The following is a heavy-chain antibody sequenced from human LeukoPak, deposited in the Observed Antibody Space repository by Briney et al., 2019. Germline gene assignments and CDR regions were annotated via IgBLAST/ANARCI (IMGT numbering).Heavy chain of an antibody. Sequence: SGGSLRLSCAASGFTFSSYGMHCVRQAPGKGLEGGAVIAYDGSNKYYADCVKGRFTISRDNSKNTLYLPLNRLRAEETAVYSGAKDHCSGGRCSSSTGYYYYGMGVWGQGTTVTVSS. V-gene: IGHV3-30*18. J-gene: IGHJ6*02. CDR2: IAYDGSNK. CDR3: AKDHCSGGRCSSSTGYYYYGMGV. CDR1: GFTFSSYG. D-gene: IGHD2-15*01.